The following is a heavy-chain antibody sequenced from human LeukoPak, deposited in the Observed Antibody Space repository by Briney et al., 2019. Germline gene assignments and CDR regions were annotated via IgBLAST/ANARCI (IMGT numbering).Heavy chain of an antibody. CDR1: GFTFSSYA. CDR2: ISGSGGST. D-gene: IGHD5-12*01. CDR3: AKTSGYERAYYYYGMDV. Sequence: GGSLRLSCAASGFTFSSYAMSWVRQAPGKGLEWVSAISGSGGSTYYADSVKGRFTISRDNSKNTLYLQMNSLRAEDTAVYYCAKTSGYERAYYYYGMDVWGQGTTVTVSS. J-gene: IGHJ6*02. V-gene: IGHV3-23*01.